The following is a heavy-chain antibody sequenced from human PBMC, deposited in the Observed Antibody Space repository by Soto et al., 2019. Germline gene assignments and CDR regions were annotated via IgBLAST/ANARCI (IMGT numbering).Heavy chain of an antibody. J-gene: IGHJ5*02. CDR2: IYHSGST. D-gene: IGHD1-26*01. CDR1: GYSISSGYY. CDR3: ARMAVSHGRFDP. Sequence: KTSETLSLTCAVSGYSISSGYYWGWIRQPPGKGLEWIGSIYHSGSTYYNPSLKSRVTISVDTSKNQFSLKLSSVTAADTAVYYCARMAVSHGRFDPWGQGTLVTVSS. V-gene: IGHV4-38-2*01.